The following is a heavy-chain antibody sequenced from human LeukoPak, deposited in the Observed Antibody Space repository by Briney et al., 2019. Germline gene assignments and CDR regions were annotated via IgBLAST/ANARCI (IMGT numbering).Heavy chain of an antibody. V-gene: IGHV3-64D*09. CDR1: GFTFRKYS. CDR2: ISSNGHT. Sequence: PGGSLRLSCSASGFTFRKYSMHWVRQGPGKGLEYVSAISSNGHTYYADSVKGRFTIPRDNSKSTLYLQMSSLRPEDTAVYYCVKDNREEDWFDPWGQGTLVTVSS. CDR3: VKDNREEDWFDP. J-gene: IGHJ5*02. D-gene: IGHD2/OR15-2a*01.